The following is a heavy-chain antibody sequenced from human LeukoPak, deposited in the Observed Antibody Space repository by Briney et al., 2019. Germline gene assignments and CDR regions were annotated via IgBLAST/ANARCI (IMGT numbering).Heavy chain of an antibody. CDR1: GGSFSSGAYY. Sequence: SETLSLTCTVSGGSFSSGAYYWSWIRQLPGKGLEWIGYIHYSGSPYYNPSHKSRVSISGDTSKNQFSLTLSSVTVADTAVYYCARDSGYDSRGFYYWGFDPWGQGILVTVSS. CDR3: ARDSGYDSRGFYYWGFDP. D-gene: IGHD3-22*01. J-gene: IGHJ5*02. V-gene: IGHV4-31*03. CDR2: IHYSGSP.